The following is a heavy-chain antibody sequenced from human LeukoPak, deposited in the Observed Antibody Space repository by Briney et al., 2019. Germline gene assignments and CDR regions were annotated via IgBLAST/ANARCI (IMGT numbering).Heavy chain of an antibody. CDR2: ISAYNGNT. V-gene: IGHV1-18*01. CDR1: GYTFTSYG. Sequence: ASLKVSCKASGYTFTSYGINWVRQAPGQGLEWMGWISAYNGNTNYAQKLQGRVTMTTDTSTSTAYMELRSLRSDDTAVYYCARDSGITMIVVAPDYWGQGTLVTVSS. CDR3: ARDSGITMIVVAPDY. J-gene: IGHJ4*02. D-gene: IGHD3-22*01.